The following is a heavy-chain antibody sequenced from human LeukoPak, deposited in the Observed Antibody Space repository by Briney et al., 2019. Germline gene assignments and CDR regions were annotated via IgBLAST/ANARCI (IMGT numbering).Heavy chain of an antibody. CDR2: IYFSET. D-gene: IGHD3-22*01. V-gene: IGHV4-39*01. CDR3: ASPSKLVISRGGFDM. Sequence: PSETLSLTCTVSGSSSSDTTYYWAWIRQPPGKGLEWIGSIYFSETKYNPSLKSRITISGDTSKKQFSLKLSSVTAADTAVYYCASPSKLVISRGGFDMWGQGTMVTVSA. CDR1: GSSSSDTTYY. J-gene: IGHJ3*02.